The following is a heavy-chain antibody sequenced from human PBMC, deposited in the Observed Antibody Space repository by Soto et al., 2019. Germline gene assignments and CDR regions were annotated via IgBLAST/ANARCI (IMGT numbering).Heavy chain of an antibody. CDR2: IKEDGTTK. Sequence: PGGSLRLSCAASGFTFIDFWMTCFRQFPGKGLEWLANIKEDGTTKYYIDSVKGRFTISRDNAQKSLYLQMNSLRAEDTGVYYCAREDGYNTFNFWGQGALVTVSS. CDR3: AREDGYNTFNF. D-gene: IGHD5-12*01. J-gene: IGHJ4*02. CDR1: GFTFIDFW. V-gene: IGHV3-7*01.